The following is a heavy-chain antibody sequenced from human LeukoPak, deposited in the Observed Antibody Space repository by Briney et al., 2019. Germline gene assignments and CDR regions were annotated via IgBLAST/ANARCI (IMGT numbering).Heavy chain of an antibody. Sequence: PSETLSLTCTVSGGSISSYYWSWVRQPPGKGLEWIGSLYSSGSTYYNPSLKSRVTISVDTSKNQFSLKLNSVTAADTAVYYCARSGSGYLRYYFDYWGQGTLVTVSS. V-gene: IGHV4-59*12. CDR2: LYSSGST. J-gene: IGHJ4*02. CDR3: ARSGSGYLRYYFDY. CDR1: GGSISSYY. D-gene: IGHD5-12*01.